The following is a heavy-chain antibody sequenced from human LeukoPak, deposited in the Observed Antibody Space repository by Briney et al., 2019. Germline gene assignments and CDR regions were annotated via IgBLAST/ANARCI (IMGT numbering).Heavy chain of an antibody. CDR2: INDDRTFT. J-gene: IGHJ4*02. D-gene: IGHD2-8*01. CDR3: GREILVPGKTLTY. Sequence: PGGSLRLSCAASGFTFRNYWMHWVRQVPGKGLVWVSRINDDRTFTTYADSVKGRFIISRDNAKNTLYLQMNSLRVEDTAVYYCGREILVPGKTLTYWGQGSLITVSS. CDR1: GFTFRNYW. V-gene: IGHV3-74*01.